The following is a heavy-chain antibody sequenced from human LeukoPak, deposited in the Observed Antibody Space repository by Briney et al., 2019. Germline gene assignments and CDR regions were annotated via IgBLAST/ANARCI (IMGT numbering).Heavy chain of an antibody. CDR2: IRSSSSTI. CDR3: VRDPDYGVLYFV. D-gene: IGHD4/OR15-4a*01. V-gene: IGHV3-48*03. Sequence: GGSLRLSCAASGFTSSSYEMNWVRQAPGKGLEWVSYIRSSSSTIYYADSVKGRFTISRDNAKNSLYLQMNSLRAEDTAVYYCVRDPDYGVLYFVWGKGTTVTVSS. CDR1: GFTSSSYE. J-gene: IGHJ6*04.